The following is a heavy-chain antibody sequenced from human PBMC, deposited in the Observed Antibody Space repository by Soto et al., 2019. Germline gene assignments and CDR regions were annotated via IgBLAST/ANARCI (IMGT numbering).Heavy chain of an antibody. CDR1: GYSFTSYW. D-gene: IGHD3-9*01. V-gene: IGHV5-51*01. Sequence: GESLKISCKGSGYSFTSYWIGWVRQMPGKGLEWMGIIYPGDSDTRYSPSFQGQVTISADKSISTAYLQWSSLKASDTAMYYCARHAPSKLRYFDWLPDAFDIWGQGTMVTVSS. J-gene: IGHJ3*02. CDR3: ARHAPSKLRYFDWLPDAFDI. CDR2: IYPGDSDT.